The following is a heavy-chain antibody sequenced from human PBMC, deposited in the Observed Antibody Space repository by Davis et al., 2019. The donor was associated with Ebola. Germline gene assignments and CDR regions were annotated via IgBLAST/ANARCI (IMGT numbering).Heavy chain of an antibody. Sequence: PGGSLRLSCAASGFTFSSYGMHWVRQAPGKGLEWVAVISYDGSNKYYADSVKGRFTISRDNAKNSLYLQMNSLRAEDTAVYYCARDKTAAGNSKVGYYGMDVWGQGTTVTVSS. V-gene: IGHV3-30*03. D-gene: IGHD6-13*01. CDR1: GFTFSSYG. CDR3: ARDKTAAGNSKVGYYGMDV. CDR2: ISYDGSNK. J-gene: IGHJ6*02.